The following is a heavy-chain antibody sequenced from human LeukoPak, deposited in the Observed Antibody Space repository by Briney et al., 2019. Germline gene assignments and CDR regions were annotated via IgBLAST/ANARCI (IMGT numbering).Heavy chain of an antibody. Sequence: SETLSLTCTVSGYSISSGYYWGWIRQPPGKGLEWIGSIYHSGSTYYNPSLKSRVTISVDTSKNQFSLKLSSVTAADTAVYYCARGGDFWSYYFDYWGQGTLVTVSS. V-gene: IGHV4-38-2*02. J-gene: IGHJ4*02. CDR1: GYSISSGYY. CDR2: IYHSGST. D-gene: IGHD3-3*01. CDR3: ARGGDFWSYYFDY.